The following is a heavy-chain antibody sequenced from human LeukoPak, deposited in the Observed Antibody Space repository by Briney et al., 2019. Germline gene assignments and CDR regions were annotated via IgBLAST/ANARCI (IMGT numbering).Heavy chain of an antibody. Sequence: SVKVSCKASGYTFTSYGISWVRQAPGQGLEWMGRIIPILGIANYAQKFQGRVTITADKSTSTAYMELSSLRSEDTAVYYCASPYYYDSSGYRNPPYYGMDVWGQGTTVTVSS. D-gene: IGHD3-22*01. J-gene: IGHJ6*02. CDR2: IIPILGIA. V-gene: IGHV1-69*04. CDR3: ASPYYYDSSGYRNPPYYGMDV. CDR1: GYTFTSYG.